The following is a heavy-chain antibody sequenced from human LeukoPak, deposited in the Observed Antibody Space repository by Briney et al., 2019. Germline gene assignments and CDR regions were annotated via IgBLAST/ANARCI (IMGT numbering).Heavy chain of an antibody. J-gene: IGHJ3*02. V-gene: IGHV1-69*13. CDR1: GGTAGGTFSTYA. CDR3: ATPPRGYSSAFDI. CDR2: IIPLFGTA. Sequence: GASVKVSCKTSGGTAGGTFSTYAISWVRQAPGQGLEWMGGIIPLFGTANYAQQFQGRVTITADESTSTAYMELSSLRSEDTAVYYCATPPRGYSSAFDIWGQGTMVTVSS. D-gene: IGHD5-18*01.